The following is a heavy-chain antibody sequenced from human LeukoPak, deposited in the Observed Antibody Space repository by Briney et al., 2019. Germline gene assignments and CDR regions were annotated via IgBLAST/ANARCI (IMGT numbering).Heavy chain of an antibody. CDR2: IYSGGST. Sequence: PGGSLRLSCAASGFTVSSNYISWVRQAPGKGLEWVSVIYSGGSTYYADSVKGRFTISRDNSKNTLYLQMNSLRAEDTAVYYYARDSGYSNYGFDYWGQGTLVTVSS. CDR3: ARDSGYSNYGFDY. D-gene: IGHD4-11*01. J-gene: IGHJ4*02. CDR1: GFTVSSNY. V-gene: IGHV3-66*01.